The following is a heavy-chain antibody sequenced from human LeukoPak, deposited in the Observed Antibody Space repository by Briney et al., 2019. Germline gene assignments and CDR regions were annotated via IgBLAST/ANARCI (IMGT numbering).Heavy chain of an antibody. V-gene: IGHV1-3*01. D-gene: IGHD4-17*01. J-gene: IGHJ4*02. CDR3: ARARETTYKTAPNDY. CDR2: INAGNGNT. CDR1: GYTFTSYA. Sequence: AAVTVSFTASGYTFTSYAMHWVRQAPGQRLEWMGWINAGNGNTKYLQKFQGRVTITRDTSASTAYMELSSLRSEDTAVYYCARARETTYKTAPNDYWGQGTLVTVSS.